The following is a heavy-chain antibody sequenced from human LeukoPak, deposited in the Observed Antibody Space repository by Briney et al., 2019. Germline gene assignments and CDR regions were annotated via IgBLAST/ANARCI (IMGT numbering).Heavy chain of an antibody. CDR2: INHSGST. Sequence: PSETLSLTCAVYGGSFSGYYWSWIRQPPGKGLEWIGEINHSGSTNYNPSLKSRVTISVDTSKNQFSLKLSSVTAADTAVYYCARGYYDFWSGYYSPTPHNYFDYWGQGTLVTVSS. CDR3: ARGYYDFWSGYYSPTPHNYFDY. V-gene: IGHV4-34*01. CDR1: GGSFSGYY. D-gene: IGHD3-3*01. J-gene: IGHJ4*02.